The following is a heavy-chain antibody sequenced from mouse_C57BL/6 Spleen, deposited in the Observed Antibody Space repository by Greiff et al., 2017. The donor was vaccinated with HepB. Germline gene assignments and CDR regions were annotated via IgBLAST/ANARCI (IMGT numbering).Heavy chain of an antibody. CDR3: ARGPFYYAMDY. CDR1: GYAFSSSW. Sequence: VQLQQSGPELVKPGASVKISCKASGYAFSSSWMNWVKQRPGKGLEWIGRIYPGDGDTNYNGKFKGKATLTADKSSSTAYMQLSSLTSEDSAVYFCARGPFYYAMDYWGQGTSVTVSS. CDR2: IYPGDGDT. J-gene: IGHJ4*01. V-gene: IGHV1-82*01.